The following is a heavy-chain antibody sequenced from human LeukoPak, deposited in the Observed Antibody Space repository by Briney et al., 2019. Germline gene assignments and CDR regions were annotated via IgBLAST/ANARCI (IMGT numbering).Heavy chain of an antibody. J-gene: IGHJ4*02. V-gene: IGHV4-30-2*01. CDR1: GGSISSGGYS. D-gene: IGHD4-11*01. CDR3: ARLTTVTTFFFDY. Sequence: SETLSLTCAVSGGSISSGGYSWSWIRQPPGKGLEWIGYIYHSGSTCYNPSLKSRVTISVDRSKNQFSLKLSSVTAADTAVYYCARLTTVTTFFFDYWGQGTLVTVSS. CDR2: IYHSGST.